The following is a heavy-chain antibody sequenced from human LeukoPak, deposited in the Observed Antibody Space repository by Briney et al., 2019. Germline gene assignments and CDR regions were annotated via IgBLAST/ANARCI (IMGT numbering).Heavy chain of an antibody. CDR1: GFTFSSYA. CDR3: AKSGSSGWYVPYFYNGMDV. J-gene: IGHJ6*02. V-gene: IGHV3-23*01. CDR2: ISGSGAST. Sequence: GGSLRLSCAASGFTFSSYAMGWVRQAPGKGLEWVSAISGSGASTYYADSVKGRFTISRDKSKNTLYLQMNSLRAEDTAVYYCAKSGSSGWYVPYFYNGMDVWGQGTTVTVSS. D-gene: IGHD6-19*01.